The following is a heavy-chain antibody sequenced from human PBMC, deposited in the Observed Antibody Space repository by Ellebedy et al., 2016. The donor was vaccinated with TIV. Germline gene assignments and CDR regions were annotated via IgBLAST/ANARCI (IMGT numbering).Heavy chain of an antibody. CDR3: AGPYYYDSSGYYYLS. CDR1: GGSISSYY. CDR2: IYYSGST. Sequence: MPSETLSLTCTVSGGSISSYYWSWIRQPPGKGLEWIGYIYYSGSTNYNPSLKSRVTISVDTSKNQFSLKLSSVTAADTAVYYCAGPYYYDSSGYYYLSWGQGTLVTVSS. V-gene: IGHV4-59*01. J-gene: IGHJ4*02. D-gene: IGHD3-22*01.